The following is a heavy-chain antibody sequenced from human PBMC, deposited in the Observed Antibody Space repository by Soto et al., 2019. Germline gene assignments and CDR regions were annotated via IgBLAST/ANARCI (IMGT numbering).Heavy chain of an antibody. D-gene: IGHD3-10*01. Sequence: SETLSLTCTVSGDPMDTSSYYWAWIRQPRRKGPEWIGTISCNGNTYSNPYLKSRLTISLDMSNNPFSLKLTSVTGADTAVYYCARDRYYGSGTSYYFYSGMDVWGQGTTGTVSS. CDR3: ARDRYYGSGTSYYFYSGMDV. V-gene: IGHV4-39*02. CDR2: ISCNGNT. CDR1: GDPMDTSSYY. J-gene: IGHJ6*02.